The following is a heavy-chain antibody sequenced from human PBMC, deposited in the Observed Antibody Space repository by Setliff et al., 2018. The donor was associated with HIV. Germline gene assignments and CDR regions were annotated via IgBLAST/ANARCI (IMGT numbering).Heavy chain of an antibody. CDR1: GGSFSGYY. Sequence: SETLSLTCAVYGGSFSGYYWSWIRQPPGKGLEWIGEVNHSGSTNYNPSLKSRVTISVDRSKNQFALKLTSVTAADTAVYYCARLSRIAAVYFHHWGQGTLVTVSS. V-gene: IGHV4-34*01. J-gene: IGHJ1*01. D-gene: IGHD6-25*01. CDR3: ARLSRIAAVYFHH. CDR2: VNHSGST.